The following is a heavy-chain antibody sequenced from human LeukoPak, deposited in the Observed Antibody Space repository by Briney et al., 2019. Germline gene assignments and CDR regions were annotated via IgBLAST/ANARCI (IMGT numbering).Heavy chain of an antibody. Sequence: ASVTVSCKASGYTFTSYYMHWVRQAPGQGLEWMGIINPSGGSTSYAQKFQGRVTMTRDTSTSTVYMELSSLRSEDTAVYYCARATMVRGVIFWFDPWGQGTLVTVSS. CDR1: GYTFTSYY. D-gene: IGHD3-10*01. CDR3: ARATMVRGVIFWFDP. CDR2: INPSGGST. J-gene: IGHJ5*02. V-gene: IGHV1-46*01.